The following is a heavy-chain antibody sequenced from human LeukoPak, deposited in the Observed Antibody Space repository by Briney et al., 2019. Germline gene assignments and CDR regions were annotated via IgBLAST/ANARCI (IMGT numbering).Heavy chain of an antibody. V-gene: IGHV5-51*01. CDR2: IYPGDSDT. CDR3: ARSSDSSGYYDFFDY. J-gene: IGHJ4*02. D-gene: IGHD3-22*01. CDR1: GYSFTSYW. Sequence: GESLKISCKGSGYSFTSYWIGWVRQMPGKGLEWIAIIYPGDSDTRYSPSFQGLVTISADKSITTAYLQWSSLKASDTAMYYCARSSDSSGYYDFFDYWGQGALVTVSS.